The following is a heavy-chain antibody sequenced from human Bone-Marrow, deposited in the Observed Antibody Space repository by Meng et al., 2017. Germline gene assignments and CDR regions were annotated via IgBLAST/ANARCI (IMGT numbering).Heavy chain of an antibody. CDR2: INPSGGST. Sequence: GGSLRLSCAASGFTFSGSAMHWVRQAPGQGLEWMGIINPSGGSTSYAQKFQGRVTMTRDTSTSTVYMELSSLRSEDTAVYYCARDASGSYSGWFDPWGQGTLVTVSS. J-gene: IGHJ5*02. V-gene: IGHV1-46*01. CDR1: GFTFSGSA. CDR3: ARDASGSYSGWFDP. D-gene: IGHD1-26*01.